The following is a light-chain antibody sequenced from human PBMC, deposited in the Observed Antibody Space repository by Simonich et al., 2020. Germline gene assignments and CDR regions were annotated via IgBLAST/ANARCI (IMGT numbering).Light chain of an antibody. CDR1: SEHSGYA. CDR3: QTWGTGINWV. J-gene: IGLJ3*02. CDR2: LNSDGSH. V-gene: IGLV4-69*01. Sequence: QLVLTQSPSASASLGASVKLTCTLSSEHSGYAIAWHQQQPEKGPRYLMKLNSDGSHSKGDGYPTRVSGSRSGAERYLTISSLQSEDEADYYCQTWGTGINWVFGGGTKLTVL.